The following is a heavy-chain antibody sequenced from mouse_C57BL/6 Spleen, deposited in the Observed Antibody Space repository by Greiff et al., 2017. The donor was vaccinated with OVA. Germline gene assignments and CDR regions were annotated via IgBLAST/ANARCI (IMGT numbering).Heavy chain of an antibody. V-gene: IGHV1-69*01. D-gene: IGHD3-2*02. CDR2: IDPSDSYT. J-gene: IGHJ3*01. CDR1: GYTFTSYW. CDR3: ARDSSGSFAY. Sequence: VQLQQPGAELVMPGASVKLSCKASGYTFTSYWMHWVKQRPGQGLEWIGEIDPSDSYTNYNQKFKGKSTLTVDKSSSTAYMQLSSLTSEDSAVYYCARDSSGSFAYWGQGTLVTVSA.